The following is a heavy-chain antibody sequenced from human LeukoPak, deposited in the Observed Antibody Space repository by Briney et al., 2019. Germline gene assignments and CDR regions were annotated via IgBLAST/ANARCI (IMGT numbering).Heavy chain of an antibody. V-gene: IGHV4-39*07. J-gene: IGHJ6*02. Sequence: SETLSLTCTVSGGSISSSSYYWGWIRQPPGKGLEWIGSIYYSGSTYYNPSLKSRVTISVDTSKNQFSLKLSSVTAADTAVYYCARGLGGYYYYYGMDVWGQGTTVTVSS. CDR1: GGSISSSSYY. CDR2: IYYSGST. CDR3: ARGLGGYYYYYGMDV.